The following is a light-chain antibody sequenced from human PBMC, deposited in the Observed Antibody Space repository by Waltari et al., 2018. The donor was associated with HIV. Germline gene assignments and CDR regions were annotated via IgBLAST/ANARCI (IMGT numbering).Light chain of an antibody. Sequence: QSVLTHPPSASGTPGHRVTISCSGSSSNIGHNHINWYPQLPGTAPKLLIYKNNQRPSGVPDRFSGSKSGTPVFLAISGVRSEDEADYYCAAWDENLSGRVVFGGGTKLTVL. J-gene: IGLJ2*01. CDR3: AAWDENLSGRVV. CDR2: KNN. CDR1: SSNIGHNH. V-gene: IGLV1-47*01.